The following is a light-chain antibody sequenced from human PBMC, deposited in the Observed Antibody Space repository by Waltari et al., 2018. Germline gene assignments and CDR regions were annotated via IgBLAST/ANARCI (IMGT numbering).Light chain of an antibody. V-gene: IGLV2-23*02. CDR3: CALAGYGVYV. CDR2: EVS. CDR1: RHDVAAYPV. J-gene: IGLJ1*01. Sequence: SSLTQPASVTRSPGQSITTPCTESRHDVAAYPVLSWYHPHPGGAPKLLIYEVSKRPAGVSSRFSGSKSGKTASLTISGLQAEDEGDYYCCALAGYGVYVFGSGTHVAVL.